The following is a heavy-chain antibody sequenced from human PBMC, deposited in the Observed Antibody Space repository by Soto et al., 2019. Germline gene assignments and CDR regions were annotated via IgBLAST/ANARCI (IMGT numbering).Heavy chain of an antibody. CDR1: GFSFSSYA. CDR3: GRKYGDSQPAFDI. D-gene: IGHD4-17*01. J-gene: IGHJ3*02. V-gene: IGHV3-23*01. CDR2: ISGTGGST. Sequence: GGSLRLSCAASGFSFSSYAMSWVRQAPGKGLEWVSAISGTGGSTHHADSVKGRFTMSRDNSKNTLYLQMNSLRAEDTAVYFCGRKYGDSQPAFDIWGQGTMVTVSS.